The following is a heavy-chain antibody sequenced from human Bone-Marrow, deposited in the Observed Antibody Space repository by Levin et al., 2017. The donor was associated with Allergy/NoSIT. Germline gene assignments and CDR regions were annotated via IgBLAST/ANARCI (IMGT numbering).Heavy chain of an antibody. CDR1: GGSLSGYY. Sequence: PSETLSLTCAVYGGSLSGYYWSWVRQPPGKGLEWIGEIYRSRSTNYKPSLQSRVIISVDTSKNQISLRLTSVTAADTAVYYCARGDYSDTLYRRGMDVWGQGTTVTVSS. CDR3: ARGDYSDTLYRRGMDV. J-gene: IGHJ6*02. V-gene: IGHV4-34*01. D-gene: IGHD3-3*01. CDR2: IYRSRST.